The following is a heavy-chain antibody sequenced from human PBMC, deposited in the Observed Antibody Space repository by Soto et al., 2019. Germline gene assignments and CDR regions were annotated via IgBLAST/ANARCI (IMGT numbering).Heavy chain of an antibody. D-gene: IGHD2-15*01. V-gene: IGHV3-48*04. CDR2: ISSSGSTI. J-gene: IGHJ4*02. Sequence: PGGSLRLSCAASGFTFSSYSMSWIRQAPGKGLEWVSYISSSGSTIYYADSVKGRFTISRDNAKNSLYLQMNSLRAEDTAVYYCARVGLAAPRHYFDYWGQGTLVTVSS. CDR3: ARVGLAAPRHYFDY. CDR1: GFTFSSYS.